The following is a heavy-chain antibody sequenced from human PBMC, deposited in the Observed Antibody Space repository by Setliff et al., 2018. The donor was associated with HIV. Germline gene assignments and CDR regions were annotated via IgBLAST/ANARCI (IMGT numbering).Heavy chain of an antibody. CDR2: FDPEHRKT. V-gene: IGHV1-24*01. Sequence: ASVKVSCKVSRYTLTELSMHWVRQAPGKGLEWMGSFDPEHRKTLYAQKFQGRVTMTQDTSTDTAYMELSSLRSDDTAVYYCAAKRRYNYDLKGPLDYWGQGTLVTVSS. CDR3: AAKRRYNYDLKGPLDY. CDR1: RYTLTELS. D-gene: IGHD5-18*01. J-gene: IGHJ4*02.